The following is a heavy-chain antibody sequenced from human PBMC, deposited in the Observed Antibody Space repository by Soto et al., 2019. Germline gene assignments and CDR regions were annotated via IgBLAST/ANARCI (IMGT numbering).Heavy chain of an antibody. Sequence: GGSLRLSCAASGFTFSIYDMHWVRQAPGKGLEWVALISYDGRNKFYSDSVKGRFTISRDNPKNTLYLQMNSLRGEDTAVYYCAALEYSSSSGLDYWGQGSLVTVSS. V-gene: IGHV3-30*03. J-gene: IGHJ4*02. CDR1: GFTFSIYD. CDR2: ISYDGRNK. CDR3: AALEYSSSSGLDY. D-gene: IGHD6-6*01.